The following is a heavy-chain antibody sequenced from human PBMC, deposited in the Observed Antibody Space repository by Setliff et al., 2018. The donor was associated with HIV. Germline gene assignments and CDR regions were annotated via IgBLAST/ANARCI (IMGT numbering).Heavy chain of an antibody. Sequence: SETLSLTCDVSGYSISSGYYWGWIRQPPGKGLEWIANIYHNGKTHYNPSVKSRVTISVDTSKNQFSLKLRSVTAADTAVYYCARRPPYWGFDFWGQGTLVTVSS. CDR3: ARRPPYWGFDF. CDR1: GYSISSGYY. V-gene: IGHV4-38-2*01. J-gene: IGHJ4*02. CDR2: IYHNGKT. D-gene: IGHD3-16*01.